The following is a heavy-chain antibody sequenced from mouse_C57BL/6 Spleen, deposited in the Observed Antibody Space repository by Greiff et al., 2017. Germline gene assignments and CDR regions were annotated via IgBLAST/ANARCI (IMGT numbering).Heavy chain of an antibody. J-gene: IGHJ4*01. CDR1: GYTFTEYT. CDR2: FYPGSGSI. V-gene: IGHV1-62-2*01. Sequence: QVQLQQSGAELVKPGASVKLSCKASGYTFTEYTIHWVKQRSGQGLEWIGWFYPGSGSIKYNEKFKDKATLTADKSSSTVYMELSRLTSEDSAVYFCARHEGALYDGYENDYAMDYWGQGTSVTVSS. D-gene: IGHD2-3*01. CDR3: ARHEGALYDGYENDYAMDY.